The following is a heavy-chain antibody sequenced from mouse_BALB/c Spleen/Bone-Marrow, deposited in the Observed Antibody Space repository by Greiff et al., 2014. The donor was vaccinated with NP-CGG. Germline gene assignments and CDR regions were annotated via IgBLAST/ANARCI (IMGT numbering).Heavy chain of an antibody. V-gene: IGHV1S135*01. CDR3: TREHDWYFDV. CDR1: GYSFTDYN. CDR2: IGPYNGGT. Sequence: VQLQQSGPELVKPGASVKVSCKASGYSFTDYNMYWVKQSHGKSLEWIGYIGPYNGGTTYNQKFKGKATLTADKSSSTAFMHHNSLTYDCATVYYCTREHDWYFDVWGEGTTVTVSS. J-gene: IGHJ1*01.